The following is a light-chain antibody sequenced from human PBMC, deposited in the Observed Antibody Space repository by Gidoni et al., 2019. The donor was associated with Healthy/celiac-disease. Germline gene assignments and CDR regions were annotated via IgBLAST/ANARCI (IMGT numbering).Light chain of an antibody. CDR1: SSDVGGYNS. J-gene: IGLJ2*01. V-gene: IGLV2-14*01. CDR3: SSYTSSSTSHVV. Sequence: QSALTQPASVSGSPGQSITISCTGTSSDVGGYNSVSWYQQHPGKAPKLMIYEVSNRPSGVSNRFSGSKSADTASLTISGLQADDEAVYYCSSYTSSSTSHVVFGGGTKLTVL. CDR2: EVS.